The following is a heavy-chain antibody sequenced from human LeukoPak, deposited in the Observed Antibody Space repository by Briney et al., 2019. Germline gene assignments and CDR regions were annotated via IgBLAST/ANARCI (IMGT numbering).Heavy chain of an antibody. D-gene: IGHD3-22*01. CDR1: GFTFSSYN. V-gene: IGHV3-49*04. J-gene: IGHJ4*02. CDR3: TRDRYDSSGYYYLFEY. Sequence: GGSLRLSCAASGFTFSSYNMNWVRQAPGKGLEWVGFIRSKAYGGTTEYAASVKGRFAISRDDSKSIAYLQMNSLKTEDTAVYYCTRDRYDSSGYYYLFEYWGQGTLVTVSS. CDR2: IRSKAYGGTT.